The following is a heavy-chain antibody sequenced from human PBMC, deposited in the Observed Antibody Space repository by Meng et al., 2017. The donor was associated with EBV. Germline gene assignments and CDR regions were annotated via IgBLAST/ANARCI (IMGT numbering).Heavy chain of an antibody. J-gene: IGHJ4*02. Sequence: VQLQESGPGLVKPSETLSLTCTVSGASVSGGTFHWSWIRQPPGKELQWIGYIYDGGTTIYNPSLKSRVTIFLDTSRNQFSLGLRSVTTADTAVYYCVKSSSSTPGVVDSWGQGTLVTVSS. V-gene: IGHV4-61*01. CDR2: IYDGGTT. CDR1: GASVSGGTFH. D-gene: IGHD2-2*01. CDR3: VKSSSSTPGVVDS.